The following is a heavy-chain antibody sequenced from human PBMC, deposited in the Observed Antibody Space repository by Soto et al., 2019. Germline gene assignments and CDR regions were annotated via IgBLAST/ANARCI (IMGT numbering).Heavy chain of an antibody. CDR3: ARREKWLVRGSAFDI. CDR1: GGSISSSNW. V-gene: IGHV4-4*02. D-gene: IGHD6-19*01. Sequence: QVQLQESGPGLVKPSGTLSLTCAVSGGSISSSNWWSWVRQPPGKGLEWIGEIYHSGSTNYNPSLKSRVTISVDKVKHLFSLKLGSVAAADTAVEYCARREKWLVRGSAFDIWGQGTMVTVSS. J-gene: IGHJ3*02. CDR2: IYHSGST.